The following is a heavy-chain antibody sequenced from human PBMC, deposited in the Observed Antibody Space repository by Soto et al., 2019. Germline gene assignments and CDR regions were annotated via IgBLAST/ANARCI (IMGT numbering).Heavy chain of an antibody. CDR3: ARKGRYCSSSSCYAWCFDP. V-gene: IGHV4-34*01. J-gene: IGHJ5*02. CDR1: GGSFSGYY. CDR2: INHRGST. Sequence: SETLSLTCAVYGGSFSGYYWSWIRQPPGKGLEWIGEINHRGSTNYNPSLKSRATISVDTSKNQFSLKLSSVTAADTAVYYCARKGRYCSSSSCYAWCFDPWGQGTLVTVS. D-gene: IGHD2-2*01.